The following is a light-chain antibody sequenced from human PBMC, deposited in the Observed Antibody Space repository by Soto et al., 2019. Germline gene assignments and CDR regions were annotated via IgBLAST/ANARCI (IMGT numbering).Light chain of an antibody. CDR3: SSYAGSDNRV. V-gene: IGLV2-8*01. Sequence: QSVLTQPPSASGSPGQSVTISCTGTSSDVGGYNYVSWYQQHPGKAPKLMIYEVSKRPSGVPARFSGSKSGNTASLPVSGLQAEDEADYYCSSYAGSDNRVFGGGTKLTVL. CDR2: EVS. CDR1: SSDVGGYNY. J-gene: IGLJ3*02.